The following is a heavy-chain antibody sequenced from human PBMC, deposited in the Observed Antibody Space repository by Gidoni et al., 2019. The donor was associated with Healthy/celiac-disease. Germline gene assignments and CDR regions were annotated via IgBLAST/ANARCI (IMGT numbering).Heavy chain of an antibody. CDR3: AGDSYDSSGYVEGWFDP. D-gene: IGHD3-22*01. J-gene: IGHJ5*02. V-gene: IGHV3-7*04. CDR2: GSEK. Sequence: GSEKYYVDSVKGRFTISRDNAKNSLYLQMNSLRAEDTAVYYCAGDSYDSSGYVEGWFDPWGQGTLVTVSS.